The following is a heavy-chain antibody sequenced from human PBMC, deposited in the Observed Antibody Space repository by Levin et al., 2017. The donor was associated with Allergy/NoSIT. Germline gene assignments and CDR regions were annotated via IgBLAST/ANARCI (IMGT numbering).Heavy chain of an antibody. CDR1: GFTFDDYG. D-gene: IGHD2/OR15-2a*01. J-gene: IGHJ3*02. Sequence: GESLKISCAASGFTFDDYGMSWVRQAPGKGLEWVSGINWNGGSTGYADSVKGRLTISRDNSKNSLYLQMNSLRAEDTALYHCARHRFTMNIHDGFDIWGQATMVIVSS. CDR2: INWNGGST. CDR3: ARHRFTMNIHDGFDI. V-gene: IGHV3-20*01.